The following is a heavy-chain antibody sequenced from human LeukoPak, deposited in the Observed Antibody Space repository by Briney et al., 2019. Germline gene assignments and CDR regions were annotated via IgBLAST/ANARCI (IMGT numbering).Heavy chain of an antibody. CDR3: ARDGDFWSGYYQEDWFDP. D-gene: IGHD3-3*01. V-gene: IGHV4-61*02. CDR1: GGSISSGSYY. Sequence: TSQTLSLTCTVSGGSISSGSYYWSWIRQPAGKGLEWIGRIYTSGSTNYNPSLKSRVTISVDTSKNQFSLKLSSVTAADTAVYYCARDGDFWSGYYQEDWFDPWGQGTLVTVSS. J-gene: IGHJ5*02. CDR2: IYTSGST.